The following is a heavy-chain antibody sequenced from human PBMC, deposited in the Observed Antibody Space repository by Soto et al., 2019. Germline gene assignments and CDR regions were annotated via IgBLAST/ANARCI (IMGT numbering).Heavy chain of an antibody. CDR2: IRSKAYGGTT. V-gene: IGHV3-49*04. CDR1: GFTFGDYA. CDR3: TRFGIYGDFTFDY. D-gene: IGHD4-17*01. J-gene: IGHJ4*02. Sequence: GGSLRLSCTASGFTFGDYAMSWVRQAPGKGLEWVGFIRSKAYGGTTEYAASVKGRFTISRDDSKSIAYLQMNSLKTEGTAVYYCTRFGIYGDFTFDYWGQGTLVTVSS.